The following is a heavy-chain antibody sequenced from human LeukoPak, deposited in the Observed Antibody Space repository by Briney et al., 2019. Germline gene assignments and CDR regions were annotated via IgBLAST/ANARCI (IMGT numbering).Heavy chain of an antibody. J-gene: IGHJ5*02. D-gene: IGHD6-6*01. V-gene: IGHV4-34*01. CDR2: INHSGST. Sequence: SETLSFTCTVSGGSISSYDWSWIRQPPGKGLEWIGEINHSGSTNYNPSLKSRVTISVDTSKNQFSLKLSSVTAADTAVYYCAAPIPRGYSSSWPDWFDPWGQGTLVTVSS. CDR1: GGSISSYD. CDR3: AAPIPRGYSSSWPDWFDP.